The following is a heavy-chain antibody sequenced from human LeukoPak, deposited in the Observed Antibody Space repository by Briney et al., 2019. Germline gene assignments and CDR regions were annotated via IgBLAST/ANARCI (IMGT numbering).Heavy chain of an antibody. D-gene: IGHD3-9*01. CDR1: GGSFSGYY. V-gene: IGHV4-34*01. Sequence: SETLSLTCAVYGGSFSGYYWSWIRQPPGKGLEWIGEINHSGSTNYNPSLKSRVTISVDTSKNQFSLKLSSVTAADTAVYYCARVRRKLRYPPRAERRESRDSFAYWGQETLFTVSS. CDR2: INHSGST. CDR3: ARVRRKLRYPPRAERRESRDSFAY. J-gene: IGHJ4*02.